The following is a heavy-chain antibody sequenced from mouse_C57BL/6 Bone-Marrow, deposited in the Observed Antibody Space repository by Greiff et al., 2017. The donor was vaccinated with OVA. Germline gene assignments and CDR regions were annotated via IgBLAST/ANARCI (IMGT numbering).Heavy chain of an antibody. CDR1: GYSFTDYN. CDR2: INPNYGTT. Sequence: VHVKQSGPELVKPGASVKISCKASGYSFTDYNMNWVKQSNGKSLEWIGVINPNYGTTSYNQKFKGKATLTVDQSSSTAYMQLNSLTSEDSAVYYCAREGLRRKGYFDYWGQGTTLTVSS. D-gene: IGHD2-4*01. CDR3: AREGLRRKGYFDY. V-gene: IGHV1-39*01. J-gene: IGHJ2*01.